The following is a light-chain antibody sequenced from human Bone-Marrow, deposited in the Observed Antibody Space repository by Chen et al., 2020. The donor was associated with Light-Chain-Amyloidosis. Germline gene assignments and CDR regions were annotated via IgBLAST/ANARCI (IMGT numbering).Light chain of an antibody. Sequence: SYALPQPPSVSVSPGQTSRITCSGDDLPTKYAYWYQQKPGQAPVLVIHRDTERPSGISERFSGSSSGTTATLTISGVQAEDEADYHCQSADSSGTYEVIVGGGTKLTVL. V-gene: IGLV3-25*03. CDR3: QSADSSGTYEVI. CDR1: DLPTKY. CDR2: RDT. J-gene: IGLJ2*01.